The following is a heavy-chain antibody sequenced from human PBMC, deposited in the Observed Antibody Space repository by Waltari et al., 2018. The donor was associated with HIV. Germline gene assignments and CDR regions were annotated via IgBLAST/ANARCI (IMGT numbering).Heavy chain of an antibody. J-gene: IGHJ4*02. CDR1: GYTFTAYY. Sequence: QVQLVQSGAEVKKPGASVKVSCKASGYTFTAYYMHWVRQAPGKGLEWMGRINLNSGDTNYGQKFQGRVTMTRDTSISTAYMELSRLRSDDTAVYYCARDSYYYDSSGFFPDFWGQGTLVTVSS. CDR3: ARDSYYYDSSGFFPDF. CDR2: INLNSGDT. V-gene: IGHV1-2*06. D-gene: IGHD3-22*01.